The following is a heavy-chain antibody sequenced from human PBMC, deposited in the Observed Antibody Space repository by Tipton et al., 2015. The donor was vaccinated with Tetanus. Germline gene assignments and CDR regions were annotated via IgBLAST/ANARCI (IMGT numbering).Heavy chain of an antibody. CDR1: GGSLSRYY. V-gene: IGHV4-34*01. D-gene: IGHD1-1*01. J-gene: IGHJ4*02. CDR3: ARANNEFPKKGPFDS. CDR2: VDDSGST. Sequence: TLSLTCAVYGGSLSRYYWTWIRQPPGKGLEWIGEVDDSGSTNYSPSLKSRVTISLDTSKNEFSLRLTSVTAADTAVYYCARANNEFPKKGPFDSWGQGIPVIVS.